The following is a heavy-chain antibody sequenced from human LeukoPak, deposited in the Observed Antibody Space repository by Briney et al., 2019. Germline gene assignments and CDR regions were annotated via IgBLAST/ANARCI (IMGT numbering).Heavy chain of an antibody. CDR3: ASFRSPITIFGVVIGSTDY. CDR2: FDPEDGET. CDR1: GYTLTELS. J-gene: IGHJ4*02. D-gene: IGHD3-3*01. V-gene: IGHV1-24*01. Sequence: ASVKVSCKVSGYTLTELSMHWVRQAPGKGLEWMGGFDPEDGETICAQKFQGRVTMTEDTSTDTAYMELSSLRSEDTAVYYCASFRSPITIFGVVIGSTDYWGQGTLVTVSS.